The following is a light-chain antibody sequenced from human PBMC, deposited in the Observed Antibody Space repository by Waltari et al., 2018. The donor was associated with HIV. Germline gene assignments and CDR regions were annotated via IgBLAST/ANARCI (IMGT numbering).Light chain of an antibody. J-gene: IGLJ3*02. CDR3: CAYAGGWV. V-gene: IGLV1-40*01. CDR2: GNI. CDR1: SSNIGAGFD. Sequence: QSVLTQPPSVSGAPGQRVTISCTGSSSNIGAGFDVHWYQQVPGTAPKLLIYGNINRPSGVPDRFSGSKSGASASLAITGLQADDEADYYCCAYAGGWVFGGGTKVTVL.